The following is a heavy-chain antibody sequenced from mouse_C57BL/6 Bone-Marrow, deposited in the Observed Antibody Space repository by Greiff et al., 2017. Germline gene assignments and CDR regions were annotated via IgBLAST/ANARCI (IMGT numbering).Heavy chain of an antibody. D-gene: IGHD2-5*01. Sequence: EVQLVESGGDLVKPGGSLKLSCAASGFTFSSYGMSWVRQTPDKRLEWVATISSGGSYTYYPDSVKGRFTISRDNAKNTLYLQMSSLKSEDTAMYYCASTGSNYSAWFAYWGQGTLVTVSA. CDR3: ASTGSNYSAWFAY. CDR2: ISSGGSYT. V-gene: IGHV5-6*01. J-gene: IGHJ3*01. CDR1: GFTFSSYG.